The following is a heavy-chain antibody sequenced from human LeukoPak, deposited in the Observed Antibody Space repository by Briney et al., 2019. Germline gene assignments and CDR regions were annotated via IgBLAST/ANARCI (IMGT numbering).Heavy chain of an antibody. CDR3: ATLASNVVVITTLTEYFQH. V-gene: IGHV1-24*01. CDR2: FDPEDGET. Sequence: ASVKVSCKVSGYTLTELSMHWVRQAPGKGLEWMGGFDPEDGETIYAQKFQGRVTMTEDTSTDTAYMELSSLRSEDTAVYYCATLASNVVVITTLTEYFQHWGQGTLVTVSS. CDR1: GYTLTELS. D-gene: IGHD3-22*01. J-gene: IGHJ1*01.